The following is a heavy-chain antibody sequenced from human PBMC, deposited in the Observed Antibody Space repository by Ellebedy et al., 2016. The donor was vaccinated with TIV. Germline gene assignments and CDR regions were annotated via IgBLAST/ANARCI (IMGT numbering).Heavy chain of an antibody. CDR1: GFTFSSYA. CDR2: ISGSGGST. J-gene: IGHJ4*02. Sequence: GGSLRLXXAASGFTFSSYAMSWVRQAPGKGLEWVSAISGSGGSTYYADSVKGRFTISRDNSKNTLYLQMNSLRAEDTAVYYCAISLITTWGSLDYWGQGTLVTVSS. D-gene: IGHD3-22*01. CDR3: AISLITTWGSLDY. V-gene: IGHV3-23*01.